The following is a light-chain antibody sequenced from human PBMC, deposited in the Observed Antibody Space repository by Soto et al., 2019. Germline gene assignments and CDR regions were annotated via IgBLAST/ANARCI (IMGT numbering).Light chain of an antibody. Sequence: IVMTQFPATLSVSPGERATLSCRASQSLSDNLAWYQQRPGQAPRLLIYRASTRATGVPARFSASGSGTEFTLTISSLQYEDSSIYSCHQYSLWPPWTFGPGTKVEIK. J-gene: IGKJ1*01. V-gene: IGKV3-15*01. CDR1: QSLSDN. CDR3: HQYSLWPPWT. CDR2: RAS.